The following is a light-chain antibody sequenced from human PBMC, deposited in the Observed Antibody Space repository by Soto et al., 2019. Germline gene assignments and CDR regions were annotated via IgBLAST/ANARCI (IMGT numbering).Light chain of an antibody. CDR1: QSVLYSPNNKNY. J-gene: IGKJ1*01. Sequence: DIVMTQSPDSLAVSLGERATINCKSSQSVLYSPNNKNYLAWYQQKPGQPPKLLIYWASTRESGVPDRFSDSESGRDFTLTISSLQAEDVAFYYCQQFHSAPQSFGQGTKVEIK. V-gene: IGKV4-1*01. CDR3: QQFHSAPQS. CDR2: WAS.